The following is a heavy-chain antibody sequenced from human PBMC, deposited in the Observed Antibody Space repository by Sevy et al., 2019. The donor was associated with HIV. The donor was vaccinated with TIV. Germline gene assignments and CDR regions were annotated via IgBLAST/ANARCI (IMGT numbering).Heavy chain of an antibody. V-gene: IGHV3-11*01. CDR2: ISSSGSTI. CDR1: GFTFSDYY. J-gene: IGHJ3*02. D-gene: IGHD4-17*01. CDR3: ARAHDYGDYDDAFDI. Sequence: GSLRLSCAASGFTFSDYYMSWIRQAPGKGLEWVSYISSSGSTIYYADSVKGRFTISRDNAKNSLYLQMNSLRAEDTAVYYCARAHDYGDYDDAFDIWGQGTMVTVSS.